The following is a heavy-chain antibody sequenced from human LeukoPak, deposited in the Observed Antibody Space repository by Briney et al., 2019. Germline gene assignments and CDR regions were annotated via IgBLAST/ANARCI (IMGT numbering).Heavy chain of an antibody. D-gene: IGHD3-22*01. CDR1: GGSFSGYY. V-gene: IGHV4-34*01. CDR3: ARACYDSSGFDAFDI. Sequence: PSETQSLTCAVYGGSFSGYYRSWLRQPPGKGLEWIGEINHSGSTNYNPSLKSRVTISVDTSNNQFSLKLSSVTAADTAVYYCARACYDSSGFDAFDIWGQGTMVTVSS. CDR2: INHSGST. J-gene: IGHJ3*02.